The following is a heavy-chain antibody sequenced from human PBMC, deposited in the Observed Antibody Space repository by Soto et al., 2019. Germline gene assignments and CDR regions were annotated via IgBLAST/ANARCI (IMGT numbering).Heavy chain of an antibody. Sequence: SETLSLTCAVYGGSFSGYYWSWIRQPPGKGLEWIGEIEQSGSISYNPSLKSRVAVSIDTSKNQFSLKLSSVTAADTAVYYCARGGPGSYGSGSYYPPWGQGTLVTVSS. CDR2: IEQSGSI. CDR1: GGSFSGYY. D-gene: IGHD3-10*01. V-gene: IGHV4-34*01. J-gene: IGHJ5*02. CDR3: ARGGPGSYGSGSYYPP.